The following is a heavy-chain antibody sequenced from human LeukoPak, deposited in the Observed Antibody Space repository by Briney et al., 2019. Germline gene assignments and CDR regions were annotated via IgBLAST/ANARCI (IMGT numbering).Heavy chain of an antibody. CDR2: IYYSGST. CDR1: GVSISSGGYY. D-gene: IGHD4-17*01. J-gene: IGHJ5*02. Sequence: SETLSLTCTVSGVSISSGGYYWSWIRQHPGKGLEWVGYIYYSGSTYYNPSLKSRVTISVDTSKNQFSLKLSSVTAADTAVYYCAGRSGDFEPWGQGTLVTVSS. V-gene: IGHV4-31*03. CDR3: AGRSGDFEP.